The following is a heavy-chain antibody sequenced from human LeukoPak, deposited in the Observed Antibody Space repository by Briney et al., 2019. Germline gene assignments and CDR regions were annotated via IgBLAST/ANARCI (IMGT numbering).Heavy chain of an antibody. CDR3: ARDYYDFWSGYSNWFDP. CDR2: IYTIVIT. Sequence: SETLSLTCTVSVGSISSYYWSWIRQPAGKGLEWIGRIYTIVITNYNPSLKRRVTMSVATSKNQFSLKLSSVTAADTAVYYCARDYYDFWSGYSNWFDPWGQGTLVTVSS. D-gene: IGHD3-3*01. CDR1: VGSISSYY. V-gene: IGHV4-4*07. J-gene: IGHJ5*02.